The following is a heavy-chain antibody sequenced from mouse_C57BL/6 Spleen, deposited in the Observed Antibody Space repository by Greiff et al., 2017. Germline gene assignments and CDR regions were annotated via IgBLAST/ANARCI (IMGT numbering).Heavy chain of an antibody. D-gene: IGHD4-1*01. V-gene: IGHV1-64*01. CDR3: ARNCGKGYFDV. Sequence: QVQLQQPGAELVKPGASVKLSCKASGYTFTSYCMHWVKQRPGQGLEWIGMIDPNSGSTNYNEKFKSKATLTVDKSSSTAYMQLSSLTSEDSAVYYCARNCGKGYFDVWGTGTTVTVSS. CDR1: GYTFTSYC. J-gene: IGHJ1*03. CDR2: IDPNSGST.